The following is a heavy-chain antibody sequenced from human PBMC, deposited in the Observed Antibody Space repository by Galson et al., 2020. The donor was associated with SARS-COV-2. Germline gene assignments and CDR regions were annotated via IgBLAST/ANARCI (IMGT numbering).Heavy chain of an antibody. CDR3: AKDGGYSYGSDYYDDGRDV. CDR2: IWYDGSNK. D-gene: IGHD5-18*01. Sequence: GESLKISCAASGFTFSSYGMHWVRQAPGKGLEWVAVIWYDGSNKYYADSVKGRFTISRDNSKNTLYLQMNSLRAEDTAVYYCAKDGGYSYGSDYYDDGRDVWGQGTTVTFSS. J-gene: IGHJ6*02. V-gene: IGHV3-33*06. CDR1: GFTFSSYG.